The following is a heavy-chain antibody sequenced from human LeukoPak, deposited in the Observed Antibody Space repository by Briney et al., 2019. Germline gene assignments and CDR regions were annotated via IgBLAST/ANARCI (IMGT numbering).Heavy chain of an antibody. V-gene: IGHV4-39*01. CDR3: ARHGSRGYYYGGEGDFDY. D-gene: IGHD3-22*01. J-gene: IGHJ4*02. CDR1: GGSISSSRYY. Sequence: SETLSLTRTVSGGSISSSRYYWGCTRQPPGKGLECIGCIYYSGSYSYSTSLKSRVTISVDTSKNQTSLKLSSATPGAQSVLYCARHGSRGYYYGGEGDFDYWGQGTLVTVSS. CDR2: IYYSGSY.